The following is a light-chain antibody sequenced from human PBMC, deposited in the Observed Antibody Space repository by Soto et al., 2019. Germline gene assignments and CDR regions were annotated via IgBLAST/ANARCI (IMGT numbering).Light chain of an antibody. CDR3: LQATNWPWT. CDR1: QSLLYSDGDTY. CDR2: KVS. Sequence: VVMTQSPLSLSVTLGQSASISCRSSQSLLYSDGDTYLNWYHQRPGQSPRRLIHKVSKRDSGVPDRISGSGSGSDFTLEISRVEAEDVGVYYCLQATNWPWTFGQGTKVDI. J-gene: IGKJ1*01. V-gene: IGKV2-30*01.